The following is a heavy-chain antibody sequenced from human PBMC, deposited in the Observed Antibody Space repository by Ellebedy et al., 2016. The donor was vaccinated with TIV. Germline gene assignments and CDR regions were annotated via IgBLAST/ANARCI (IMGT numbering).Heavy chain of an antibody. Sequence: GGSLRLSCAASGFTFSSYGMHWVRQAPGKGLEWVAVISYDGSNKYYADSVKGRFTISRDNSKNTLYLQMNSLRAEDTAVYYCAKDRSTVTTDHYYYYYGMDVWGQGTTATVSS. CDR3: AKDRSTVTTDHYYYYYGMDV. J-gene: IGHJ6*02. D-gene: IGHD4-17*01. CDR2: ISYDGSNK. CDR1: GFTFSSYG. V-gene: IGHV3-30*18.